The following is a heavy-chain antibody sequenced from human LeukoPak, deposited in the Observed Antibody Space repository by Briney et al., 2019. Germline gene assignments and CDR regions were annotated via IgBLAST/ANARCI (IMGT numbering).Heavy chain of an antibody. Sequence: ASVKVSCKASGYTFTGYYMHWVRQAPGQGLEWMGWINPNSGGTNYAQKFQGRVTMTRDTSISPAYMELSRLRSDDTAVYYCARGGDIVVVPAALSWFDPWGQGTLVTVSS. V-gene: IGHV1-2*02. J-gene: IGHJ5*02. CDR3: ARGGDIVVVPAALSWFDP. CDR2: INPNSGGT. D-gene: IGHD2-2*01. CDR1: GYTFTGYY.